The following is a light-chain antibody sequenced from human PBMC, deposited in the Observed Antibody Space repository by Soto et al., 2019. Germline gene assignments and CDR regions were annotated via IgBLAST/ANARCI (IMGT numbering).Light chain of an antibody. CDR3: QQHNSFSCT. CDR1: QGISSC. J-gene: IGKJ3*01. CDR2: AAS. Sequence: DIQMTQSPSSVSASVGDRVTITCRASQGISSCLVWYQQKPGKAPKLLIYAASYLQSGVPSRFIGSGSGTDFILTIISMQHADFATYYCQQHNSFSCTFGPGTKVDIK. V-gene: IGKV1-12*01.